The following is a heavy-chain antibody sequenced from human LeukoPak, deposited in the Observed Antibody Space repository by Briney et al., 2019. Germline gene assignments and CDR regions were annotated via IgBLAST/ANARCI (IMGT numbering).Heavy chain of an antibody. CDR1: GGSISSYY. V-gene: IGHV4-59*01. D-gene: IGHD2-2*01. J-gene: IGHJ6*02. Sequence: SETLSLTCTVSGGSISSYYWSWIRQPPGKGLEWIGYIYYSGSTNYNPSLKSRVTISVDTSKNRFSLKLSSVTAADTAVYYCARSSGSTYYYGMDVWGQGTTVTVSS. CDR2: IYYSGST. CDR3: ARSSGSTYYYGMDV.